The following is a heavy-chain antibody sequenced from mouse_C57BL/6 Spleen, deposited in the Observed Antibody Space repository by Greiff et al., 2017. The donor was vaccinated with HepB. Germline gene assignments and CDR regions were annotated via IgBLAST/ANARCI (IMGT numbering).Heavy chain of an antibody. CDR1: GYSFTGYF. CDR2: INPYNGDT. D-gene: IGHD2-3*01. Sequence: VQLQQSGPELVKPGDSVKISCKASGYSFTGYFMYWVMQSHGKSLEWIGRINPYNGDTFYNQKFKGKATLTVDKSSSTAHMELRSLTSEDSAVYYCARQASYDGYYYDYWGQGTTLTVSS. CDR3: ARQASYDGYYYDY. V-gene: IGHV1-20*01. J-gene: IGHJ2*01.